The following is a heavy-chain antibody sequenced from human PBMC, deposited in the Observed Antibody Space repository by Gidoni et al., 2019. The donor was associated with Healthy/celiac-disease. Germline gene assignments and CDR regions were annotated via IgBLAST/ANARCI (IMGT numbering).Heavy chain of an antibody. CDR3: AREVVVPAALAIGKERNAFDI. Sequence: QVQLVQSGPEVKKPGSSLKVSCKASGVTFSSYDISLVRQAPGHGIEWMGGIIPIFGTANYAQKFQGRVTMNADKSTSTAYMALSSLRSEETAVYYCAREVVVPAALAIGKERNAFDIWGQGTMVTVSS. J-gene: IGHJ3*02. D-gene: IGHD2-2*01. V-gene: IGHV1-69*06. CDR2: IIPIFGTA. CDR1: GVTFSSYD.